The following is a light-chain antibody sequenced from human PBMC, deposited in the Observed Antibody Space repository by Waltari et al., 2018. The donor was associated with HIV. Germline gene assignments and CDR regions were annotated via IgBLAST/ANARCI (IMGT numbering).Light chain of an antibody. J-gene: IGKJ4*01. V-gene: IGKV3-11*01. CDR1: QSVRSL. Sequence: EIVLTQSPATLSLSPGERATLSCGASQSVRSLIAWYQQKPGQAPRLLISDASNRATGIPPRFSGSWSGTDFTLTISSLEPEDFAVYYCQQRSSWPLTFGGGTKVEIK. CDR3: QQRSSWPLT. CDR2: DAS.